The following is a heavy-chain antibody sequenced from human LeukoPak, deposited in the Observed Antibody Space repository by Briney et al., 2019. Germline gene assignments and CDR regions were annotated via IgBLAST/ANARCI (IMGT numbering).Heavy chain of an antibody. CDR3: ARDSVRYDAFDI. CDR2: ISSSGSTI. CDR1: GFTFSDYY. V-gene: IGHV3-11*01. Sequence: GGSLRLSCAASGFTFSDYYMSWIRQAPGKGLEWVSYISSSGSTIYYADSVKGRFTISRDNAKNSLYLQMNGLRAEDTAVYYCARDSVRYDAFDIWGQGTMVTVSS. D-gene: IGHD3-9*01. J-gene: IGHJ3*02.